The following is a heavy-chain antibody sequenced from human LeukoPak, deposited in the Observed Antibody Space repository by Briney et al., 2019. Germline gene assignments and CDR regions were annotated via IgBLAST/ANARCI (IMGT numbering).Heavy chain of an antibody. D-gene: IGHD3-22*01. CDR1: GYTFTSYG. V-gene: IGHV1-18*01. J-gene: IGHJ6*02. Sequence: ASVKVSCKASGYTFTSYGFSWVRQAPGQGLEWMGWISAYNGNTNYAQKLQGRVTMTTDTSTSTAYMELRSLRSDDTAVYYCAREIPHYDSSGYYYYYGMDVWGQGTTVTVSS. CDR2: ISAYNGNT. CDR3: AREIPHYDSSGYYYYYGMDV.